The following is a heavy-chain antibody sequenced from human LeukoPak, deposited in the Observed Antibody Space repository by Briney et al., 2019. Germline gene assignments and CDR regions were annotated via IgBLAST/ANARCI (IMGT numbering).Heavy chain of an antibody. Sequence: GGSLRLSCAASGFTVSSNYMNWVRQAPGKGLEWVSVFYSGGSTYYADSVKSRFTISRDNSKNTLYLQMNSLRAEDTAVYYCARDQAVGVADALDIWGQGTMVTVSS. CDR3: ARDQAVGVADALDI. V-gene: IGHV3-66*01. CDR2: FYSGGST. D-gene: IGHD1-26*01. CDR1: GFTVSSNY. J-gene: IGHJ3*02.